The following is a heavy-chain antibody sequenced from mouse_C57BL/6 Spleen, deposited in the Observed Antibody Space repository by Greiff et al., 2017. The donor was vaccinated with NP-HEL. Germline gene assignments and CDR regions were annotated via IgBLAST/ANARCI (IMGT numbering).Heavy chain of an antibody. CDR1: GYSITSGYY. CDR2: ISYDGSN. Sequence: EVKLMESGPGLVKPSQSLSLTCSVTGYSITSGYYWNWIRQFPGNKLEWMGYISYDGSNNYNPSLKNRISITRDTSKNQFFLKLNSVTTEDTATYYCARVGTVGPYWGQGTLVTVSA. J-gene: IGHJ3*01. V-gene: IGHV3-6*01. CDR3: ARVGTVGPY. D-gene: IGHD1-1*01.